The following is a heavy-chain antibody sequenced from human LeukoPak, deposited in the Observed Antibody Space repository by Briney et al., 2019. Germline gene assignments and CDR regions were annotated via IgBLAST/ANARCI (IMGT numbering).Heavy chain of an antibody. CDR3: ARTVTVTTSWRYFDL. V-gene: IGHV4-4*07. J-gene: IGHJ2*01. CDR1: GGSISSNY. Sequence: SETLSLTCTVAGGSISSNYWSWIRQPAGKGLEWIGRIYTSGSTNYNPSLKSRVTMSLDTSKNQFSLKLSSVTAADTAVYYCARTVTVTTSWRYFDLWGRGTLVTVSS. CDR2: IYTSGST. D-gene: IGHD4-17*01.